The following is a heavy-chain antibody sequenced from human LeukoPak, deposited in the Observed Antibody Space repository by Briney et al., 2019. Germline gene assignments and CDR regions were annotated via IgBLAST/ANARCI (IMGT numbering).Heavy chain of an antibody. Sequence: PSETLSLTCAVYGGSFSGYYWSWIRQPPGKGLEWIGEINHSGSTNYNPSLKSRVTISVDTSKNQFSLKLSSVTAADTAVYYCARRPKRPRLNRNGEVGWFDPWGQGTLVTVSS. D-gene: IGHD3-16*01. CDR1: GGSFSGYY. V-gene: IGHV4-34*01. J-gene: IGHJ5*02. CDR2: INHSGST. CDR3: ARRPKRPRLNRNGEVGWFDP.